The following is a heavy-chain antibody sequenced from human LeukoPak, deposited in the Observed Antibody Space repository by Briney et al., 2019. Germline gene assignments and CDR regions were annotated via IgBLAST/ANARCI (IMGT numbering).Heavy chain of an antibody. CDR1: SGSFSGYY. D-gene: IGHD6-19*01. Sequence: NASETLSLTCALYSGSFSGYYCSWIRQPPGKWLEWIGEINHSGSTNYNPSLKSRVTISVDTSKNQFSLKLSSVTAADTAVYYCARGVSGIAVAGGAFDIWGQGTMVTVSS. CDR3: ARGVSGIAVAGGAFDI. CDR2: INHSGST. V-gene: IGHV4-34*01. J-gene: IGHJ3*02.